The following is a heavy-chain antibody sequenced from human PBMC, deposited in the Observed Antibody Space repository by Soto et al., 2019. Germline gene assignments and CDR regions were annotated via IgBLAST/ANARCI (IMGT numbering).Heavy chain of an antibody. Sequence: QVQLQQWGAGLLKPSETLSLTCAFYGGSFSGDDWSWIRQPPGNGLEWIGELNHSGSTNYHPSLKLRVPISVDTFKNQFSLKLGSGTAADTAVYYWARGRLGYSYGLNWFDPWGQGTLVTVSS. V-gene: IGHV4-34*01. CDR2: LNHSGST. J-gene: IGHJ5*02. CDR1: GGSFSGDD. CDR3: ARGRLGYSYGLNWFDP. D-gene: IGHD5-18*01.